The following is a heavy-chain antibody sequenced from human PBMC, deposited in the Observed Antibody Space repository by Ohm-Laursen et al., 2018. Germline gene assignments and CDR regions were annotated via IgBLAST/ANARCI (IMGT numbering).Heavy chain of an antibody. D-gene: IGHD2-15*01. V-gene: IGHV3-23*01. CDR3: AKECSGGRCYLGY. J-gene: IGHJ4*02. CDR2: ISNIGDQI. CDR1: GFTFSNYA. Sequence: SLRLSCAASGFTFSNYAMSWVRQAPAGKGLEWVAAISNIGDQISYADSVKGRFTIFRDNSKNTLYLQMNSLTAGDTAMYYCAKECSGGRCYLGYWGQGTLVTVSS.